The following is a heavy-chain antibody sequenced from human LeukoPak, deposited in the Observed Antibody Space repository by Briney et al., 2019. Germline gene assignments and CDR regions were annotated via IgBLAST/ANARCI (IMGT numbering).Heavy chain of an antibody. J-gene: IGHJ5*02. CDR2: ISSSGST. CDR1: GGSFSGYY. Sequence: PWETLSLTCAVYGGSFSGYYWSWMRQPPGKGLEWIGEISSSGSTNYNTSLKSRVSMSVHTSKNHFSLKLSSVTAADTAVYYCSSIVVVPAAMPASHWFDPWGQGTLVT. V-gene: IGHV4-34*01. D-gene: IGHD2-2*01. CDR3: SSIVVVPAAMPASHWFDP.